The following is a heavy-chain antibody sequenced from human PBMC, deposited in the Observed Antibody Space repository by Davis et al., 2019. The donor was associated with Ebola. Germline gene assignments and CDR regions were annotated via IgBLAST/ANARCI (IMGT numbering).Heavy chain of an antibody. CDR1: GYTFTNYY. Sequence: AASVKVSCKASGYTFTNYYMHWVRQVPGQGLEWMGMINPNDGRTIYAQKFQGRVTVTRDTPTTTVYMDLSSLRSEDTALYYCTTPGGQDSGYDVFDIWGQGTLVTVSS. J-gene: IGHJ4*02. CDR2: INPNDGRT. D-gene: IGHD5-12*01. V-gene: IGHV1-46*03. CDR3: TTPGGQDSGYDVFDI.